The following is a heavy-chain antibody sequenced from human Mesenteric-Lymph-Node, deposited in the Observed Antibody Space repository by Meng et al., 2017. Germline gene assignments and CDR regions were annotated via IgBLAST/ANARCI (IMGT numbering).Heavy chain of an antibody. CDR3: ARICSAEDFYDYVWGSYRYGDAFDI. D-gene: IGHD3-16*02. Sequence: SGPTLVKPTETLTLTCTVSGFSLSNARMGVSWIRQPPGKALEWLAHIFSNDEKSYSTSLKSRLTISKDTSKSQVVLTMTNMDPVDTTTYYCARICSAEDFYDYVWGSYRYGDAFDIWGQGTMVTVSS. J-gene: IGHJ3*02. V-gene: IGHV2-26*01. CDR1: GFSLSNARMG. CDR2: IFSNDEK.